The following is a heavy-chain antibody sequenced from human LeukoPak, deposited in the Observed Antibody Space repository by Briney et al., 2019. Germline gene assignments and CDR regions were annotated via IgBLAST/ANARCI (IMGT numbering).Heavy chain of an antibody. CDR2: FDPEDGET. D-gene: IGHD1-26*01. V-gene: IGHV1-24*01. CDR1: GYTLTELS. Sequence: ASVKVSCKVSGYTLTELSVHWVRQAPGKELEWMGGFDPEDGETIYAQKFQGRVTMTEDTSTDTAYMELSSLRSEDTAVYYCATAPIVGAPMIYYWGQGTLVTVSS. J-gene: IGHJ4*02. CDR3: ATAPIVGAPMIYY.